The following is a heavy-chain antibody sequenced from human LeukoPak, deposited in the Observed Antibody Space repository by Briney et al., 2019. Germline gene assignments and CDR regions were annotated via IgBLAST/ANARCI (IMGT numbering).Heavy chain of an antibody. Sequence: PGGSLRLSCAASGFTFSSYAMSWVRQAPGKGLEWVSAISGSGGSTYYADSVKGRFTISRDNYKNTLYLQMNSLRAEDTAVYYCAKDYLVGATVNWFDPWGQGTLVTVSS. V-gene: IGHV3-23*01. CDR2: ISGSGGST. J-gene: IGHJ5*02. D-gene: IGHD1-26*01. CDR3: AKDYLVGATVNWFDP. CDR1: GFTFSSYA.